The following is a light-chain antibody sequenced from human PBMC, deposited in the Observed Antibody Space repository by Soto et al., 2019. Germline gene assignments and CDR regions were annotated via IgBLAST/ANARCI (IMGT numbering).Light chain of an antibody. J-gene: IGKJ5*01. CDR3: MQALQTPIT. Sequence: EIVMTQSPLSLPVTPGEPASISCSSSQSLLHLNGYNYLDWYLQKPGQSPQVVIYLGSNRASGVPDRFSGSGSGTDFTLKISRVEAEDVGVYYCMQALQTPITFGQGTRLEIK. V-gene: IGKV2-28*01. CDR2: LGS. CDR1: QSLLHLNGYNY.